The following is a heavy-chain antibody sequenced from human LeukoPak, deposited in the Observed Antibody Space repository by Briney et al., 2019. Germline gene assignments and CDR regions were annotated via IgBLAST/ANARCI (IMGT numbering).Heavy chain of an antibody. CDR3: AREGDIAARTGWFDP. CDR2: INHSGST. D-gene: IGHD6-6*01. CDR1: GGSFSGYY. Sequence: SETLSLTCADDGGSFSGYYWRWIRQPPGEGLDGIGDINHSGSTNYNPSLKSRVTISVDTSKNQFSLKLSSVTAADTAVYHCAREGDIAARTGWFDPWGQGTLVTVSS. V-gene: IGHV4-34*01. J-gene: IGHJ5*02.